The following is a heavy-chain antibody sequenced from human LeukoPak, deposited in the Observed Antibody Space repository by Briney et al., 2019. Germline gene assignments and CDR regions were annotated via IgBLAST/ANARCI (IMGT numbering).Heavy chain of an antibody. V-gene: IGHV4-39*07. CDR1: GGSISSSSYY. D-gene: IGHD3-22*01. CDR2: IYYSGST. Sequence: SETLSLTCTVSGGSISSSSYYWGWIRQPPGKGLEWIGSIYYSGSTYYNPSLKSRITMSVDTSKNQFSLKLTSVTAADTAVYYCARDFKYYGSSGYYAFDIWGQGTMVTVSS. J-gene: IGHJ3*02. CDR3: ARDFKYYGSSGYYAFDI.